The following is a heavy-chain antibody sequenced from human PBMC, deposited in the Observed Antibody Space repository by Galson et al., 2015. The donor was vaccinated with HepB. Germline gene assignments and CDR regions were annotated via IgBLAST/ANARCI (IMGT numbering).Heavy chain of an antibody. V-gene: IGHV1-8*01. Sequence: SVKVSCKAFGYTFMNYDINWVRQAIGQGPEWMGWINPNSGNTGYAQKFQGRVIMNRNNSISTAYMELSGLGSEDMAVYYCARRSDHYDSSSYRYWGQGSLVTVSS. D-gene: IGHD3-22*01. CDR3: ARRSDHYDSSSYRY. CDR2: INPNSGNT. CDR1: GYTFMNYD. J-gene: IGHJ4*02.